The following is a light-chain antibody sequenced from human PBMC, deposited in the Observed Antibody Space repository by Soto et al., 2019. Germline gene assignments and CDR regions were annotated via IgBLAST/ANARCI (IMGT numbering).Light chain of an antibody. CDR3: QQYNSYSRT. J-gene: IGKJ1*01. CDR1: QSISSW. Sequence: DIQMTQSPSTLSASVGHRVTITCRASQSISSWLAWYQQKPGKAPKLLIYKASSVESGVPSRFSGSGSGTEFTLTISSLQPDDFATDYCQQYNSYSRTFGQGTKVEIK. V-gene: IGKV1-5*03. CDR2: KAS.